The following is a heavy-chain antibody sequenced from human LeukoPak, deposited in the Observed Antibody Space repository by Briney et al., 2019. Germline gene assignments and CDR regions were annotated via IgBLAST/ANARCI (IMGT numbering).Heavy chain of an antibody. J-gene: IGHJ6*04. CDR2: IWYDGSNK. CDR3: ARDMRAMVRGVIVYYGMDV. D-gene: IGHD3-10*01. CDR1: GFTFGSYG. V-gene: IGHV3-33*01. Sequence: GGSLRLSCAASGFTFGSYGMHWVRQAPGKGLEWVAVIWYDGSNKYYADSVKGRFTISSDNSKNTLYLQMNSLRAEDTAVYYCARDMRAMVRGVIVYYGMDVWGKGTTVTVSS.